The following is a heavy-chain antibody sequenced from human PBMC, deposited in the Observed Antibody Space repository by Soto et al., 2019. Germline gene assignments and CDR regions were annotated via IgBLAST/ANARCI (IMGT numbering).Heavy chain of an antibody. CDR2: IWYDGSNK. CDR3: ERDCRSYYYYYCMDV. V-gene: IGHV3-33*01. Sequence: QVQLVESGGCVVQPGRSLRLSCAASGFTFSSYGMHWVRQAPGKGLEWVAVIWYDGSNKYYADSVKGRFTISRDNSKNTLYLQMKSLRADDKAVYYCERDCRSYYYYYCMDVWGQGTTVNVSS. J-gene: IGHJ6*02. CDR1: GFTFSSYG.